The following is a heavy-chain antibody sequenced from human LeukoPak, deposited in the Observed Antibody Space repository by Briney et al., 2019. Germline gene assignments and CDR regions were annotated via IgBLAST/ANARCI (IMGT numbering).Heavy chain of an antibody. V-gene: IGHV3-7*05. Sequence: PGGSLRLSCAASGFTFSSYWMTWVRQAPGKGLEWVANINQDGSEKHYVDSVKGRFDISRDNAKNSVYLQMSSLRAEDTAVYYCARFRFLQPWGQGTLVTVSS. CDR2: INQDGSEK. CDR3: ARFRFLQP. J-gene: IGHJ5*02. CDR1: GFTFSSYW. D-gene: IGHD2/OR15-2a*01.